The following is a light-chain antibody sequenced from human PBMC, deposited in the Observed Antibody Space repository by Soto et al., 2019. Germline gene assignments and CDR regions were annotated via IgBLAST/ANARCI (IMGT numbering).Light chain of an antibody. J-gene: IGLJ1*01. Sequence: QSALTQPASVSGSPGQSITISCTGTSSDVGAYGYVSWYQQHPGKVPKLLIFEVTMRPSGISDRFSGSKSASTASLTISGLQAEDEGDYYCASYAGSRTYVFGSGTKVTV. CDR3: ASYAGSRTYV. V-gene: IGLV2-23*02. CDR1: SSDVGAYGY. CDR2: EVT.